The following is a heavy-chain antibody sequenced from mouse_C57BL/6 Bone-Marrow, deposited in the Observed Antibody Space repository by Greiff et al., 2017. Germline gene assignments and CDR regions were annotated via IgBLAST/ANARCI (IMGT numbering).Heavy chain of an antibody. Sequence: EVKLMESGGGLVQPGGSLKLSCAASGFTFSDYYMYWVRQTPEKRLEWVAYISNGGGSTYYPDTVKGRFTISRDNAKNTLYLQMSRLKSEDTAMYYCARGETAAVKAFAYWGQGTLVTVSA. CDR3: ARGETAAVKAFAY. CDR1: GFTFSDYY. J-gene: IGHJ3*01. V-gene: IGHV5-12*01. CDR2: ISNGGGST. D-gene: IGHD6-1*01.